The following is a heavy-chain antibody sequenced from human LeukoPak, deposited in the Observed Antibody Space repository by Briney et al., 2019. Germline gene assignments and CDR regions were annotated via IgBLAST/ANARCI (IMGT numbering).Heavy chain of an antibody. J-gene: IGHJ5*02. CDR3: ATEVRYYDSSGYYDH. Sequence: ASVKVSCKVSGYTLTELSMHWVRQAPGKGLEWMGGLDPEDGETIYAQKFQGRVTMTEDTSTDTAYMELSSLRSEDTAVYYCATEVRYYDSSGYYDHWGQGTLVTVSS. CDR2: LDPEDGET. CDR1: GYTLTELS. V-gene: IGHV1-24*01. D-gene: IGHD3-22*01.